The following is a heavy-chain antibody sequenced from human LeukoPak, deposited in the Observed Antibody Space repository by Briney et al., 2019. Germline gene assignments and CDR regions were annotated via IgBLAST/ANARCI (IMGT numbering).Heavy chain of an antibody. CDR1: GYTFTGYY. Sequence: ASVKVSCKASGYTFTGYYIHWMRRAPGQGLEWMGWINPNSGGTNYAQKFQGRVTMTRDTATSTVYMELSILRSEDTAVYYCAREGTFSRPRNWFDPWGQGTLVTVSS. CDR3: AREGTFSRPRNWFDP. J-gene: IGHJ5*02. V-gene: IGHV1-2*02. CDR2: INPNSGGT. D-gene: IGHD3-10*01.